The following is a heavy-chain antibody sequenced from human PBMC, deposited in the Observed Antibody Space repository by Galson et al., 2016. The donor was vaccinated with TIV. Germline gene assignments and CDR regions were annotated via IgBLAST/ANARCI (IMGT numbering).Heavy chain of an antibody. CDR1: GYTFTSYD. D-gene: IGHD4-17*01. V-gene: IGHV1-8*02. CDR2: MSPNSGNT. CDR3: ARSGDYGDY. Sequence: SVKVSCKASGYTFTSYDIDWVRQATGQGLEWMGWMSPNSGNTGYAQKFRGRVTMTRNTSVRTAYMELSSLRSEDTAVYYCARSGDYGDYWGQGTLVTVSS. J-gene: IGHJ4*02.